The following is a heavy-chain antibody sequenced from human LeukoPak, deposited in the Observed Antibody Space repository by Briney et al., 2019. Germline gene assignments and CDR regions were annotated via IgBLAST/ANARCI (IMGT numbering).Heavy chain of an antibody. D-gene: IGHD6-13*01. CDR1: GFTFSSYA. CDR3: AKDRAAAGTGTGDFDY. V-gene: IGHV3-23*01. J-gene: IGHJ4*02. CDR2: ISGSGGST. Sequence: QPGGSLRLSCAASGFTFSSYAMSWVRQAPGKGLEWVSAISGSGGSTYYADSVKGRFTISRDNSKNTLYLQMNSLRAEDTAVYYCAKDRAAAGTGTGDFDYWGQGTLVTVSS.